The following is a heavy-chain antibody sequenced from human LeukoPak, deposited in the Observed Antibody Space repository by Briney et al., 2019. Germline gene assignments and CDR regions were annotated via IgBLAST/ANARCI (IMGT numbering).Heavy chain of an antibody. V-gene: IGHV4-4*07. J-gene: IGHJ5*02. Sequence: SETLSLTCTVSGGSISSYFWSWIRQPAAKGLEWIGRIDTSGSTYYNPSLKSRVTISVDTSKNQFSLKLSSVTAADTAVYYCARFLDENRENWFDPWGQGTLVTVSS. CDR3: ARFLDENRENWFDP. D-gene: IGHD1-14*01. CDR2: IDTSGST. CDR1: GGSISSYF.